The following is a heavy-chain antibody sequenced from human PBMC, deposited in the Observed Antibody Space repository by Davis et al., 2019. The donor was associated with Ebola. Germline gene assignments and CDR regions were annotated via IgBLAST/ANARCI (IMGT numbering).Heavy chain of an antibody. CDR2: ISGSGGST. Sequence: GESLKISCAASGFTFSSYAMSWVRQAPEKGLEWVSAISGSGGSTYYADSVKGRFTISRDNSKNTLYLQMNSLRAEDTAVYYCARANLGDDSSGYYPYYYYYGMDVWGQGTTVTVSS. D-gene: IGHD3-22*01. V-gene: IGHV3-23*01. CDR3: ARANLGDDSSGYYPYYYYYGMDV. J-gene: IGHJ6*02. CDR1: GFTFSSYA.